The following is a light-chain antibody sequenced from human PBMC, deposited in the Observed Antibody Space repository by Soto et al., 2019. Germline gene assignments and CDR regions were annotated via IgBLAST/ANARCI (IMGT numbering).Light chain of an antibody. Sequence: QSVLTQPASVSLSPGQSITISCSGTSSDVGGYNYVSWYQQHPGKAPKLMIHEVSNRPSGVSNRFSGSKSGNTASLTISGLQAEDEADYYCSSYTSSRAYVFGTGTKVTVL. CDR1: SSDVGGYNY. CDR3: SSYTSSRAYV. V-gene: IGLV2-14*01. CDR2: EVS. J-gene: IGLJ1*01.